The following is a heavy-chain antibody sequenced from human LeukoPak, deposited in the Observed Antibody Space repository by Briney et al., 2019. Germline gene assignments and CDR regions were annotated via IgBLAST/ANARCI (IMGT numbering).Heavy chain of an antibody. CDR1: GGSMSQYY. CDR2: IFYSGTT. Sequence: SETLSLTCTVSGGSMSQYYWSWIRQPPGRGLEWIGYIFYSGTTNYNPTLKSRVTMSVDTPKNQFSLRLSSVTAADTAVYYCARSPRWFFDLWGRGTLVTVSS. V-gene: IGHV4-59*01. CDR3: ARSPRWFFDL. J-gene: IGHJ2*01.